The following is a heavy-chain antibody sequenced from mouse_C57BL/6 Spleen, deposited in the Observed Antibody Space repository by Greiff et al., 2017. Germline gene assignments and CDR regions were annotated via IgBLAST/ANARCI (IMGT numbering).Heavy chain of an antibody. J-gene: IGHJ2*01. CDR2: IHPNSGST. Sequence: QVQLQQPGAELVKPGASVKLSCKASGYTFTSYWMHWVKQRPGQGLEWIGMIHPNSGSTNYNEKFKSKATLTVDKSSSTAYMQLSSLTSEDSAVYYCARHYYGSSSFDYWGQGTTLTVSS. D-gene: IGHD1-1*01. CDR1: GYTFTSYW. CDR3: ARHYYGSSSFDY. V-gene: IGHV1-64*01.